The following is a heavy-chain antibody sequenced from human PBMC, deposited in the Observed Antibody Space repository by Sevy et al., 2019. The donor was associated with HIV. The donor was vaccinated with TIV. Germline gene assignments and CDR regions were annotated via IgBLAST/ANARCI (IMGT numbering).Heavy chain of an antibody. CDR1: GFTFSSYA. CDR2: ISYDGSNK. Sequence: GGSLRLSCAASGFTFSSYAMHWVRQAPGKGLEWVAVISYDGSNKYYADSVKGRFTISRDNSKNTLYLQMNSLRADDTAVYYCARDRGYCSGGSCYFHDYYYGMDVWGQGTTVTVSS. J-gene: IGHJ6*02. V-gene: IGHV3-30-3*01. CDR3: ARDRGYCSGGSCYFHDYYYGMDV. D-gene: IGHD2-15*01.